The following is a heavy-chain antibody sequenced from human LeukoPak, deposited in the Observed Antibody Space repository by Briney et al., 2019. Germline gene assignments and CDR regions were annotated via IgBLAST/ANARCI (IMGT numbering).Heavy chain of an antibody. CDR3: AKTSSGSNPT. J-gene: IGHJ5*02. Sequence: PGGSLRLSCAASGFTLSNYAMSWVRQAPGKGLQWVSTVSGSGDNTYYADSVRGRFSISRDNSKNTLYLQMNSLRAEDTAFYYCAKTSSGSNPTWGQGTLVTVSS. D-gene: IGHD1-26*01. CDR1: GFTLSNYA. CDR2: VSGSGDNT. V-gene: IGHV3-23*01.